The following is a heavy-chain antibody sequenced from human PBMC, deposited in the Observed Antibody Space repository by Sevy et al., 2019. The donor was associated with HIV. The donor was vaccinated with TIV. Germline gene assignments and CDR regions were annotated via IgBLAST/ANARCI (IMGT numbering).Heavy chain of an antibody. CDR1: RFTFSTYA. Sequence: GGSLRLSCAASRFTFSTYAMHWVRQAPGKGLEWVSVISYDGNIKYYADSVKGRFTNSRDDSKNTLYLQMNSLRAEDTAVYYCARDGGAYTYGTGKYWGQGTLVTVSS. CDR2: ISYDGNIK. D-gene: IGHD5-18*01. V-gene: IGHV3-30-3*01. CDR3: ARDGGAYTYGTGKY. J-gene: IGHJ4*02.